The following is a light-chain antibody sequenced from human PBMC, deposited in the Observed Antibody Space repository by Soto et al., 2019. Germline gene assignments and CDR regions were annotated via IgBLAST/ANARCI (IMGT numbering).Light chain of an antibody. V-gene: IGKV1-5*01. CDR1: QSISSW. J-gene: IGKJ1*01. CDR2: DAS. Sequence: EIQMTQSPSTLSASVGDRVTITCRASQSISSWLAWYQQKQGKAPKLLIYDASSLESGVPSRFSGSGSGKEFTLTISSLQPDDFATYYCQHYNSYWGTFGQGTKVEIK. CDR3: QHYNSYWGT.